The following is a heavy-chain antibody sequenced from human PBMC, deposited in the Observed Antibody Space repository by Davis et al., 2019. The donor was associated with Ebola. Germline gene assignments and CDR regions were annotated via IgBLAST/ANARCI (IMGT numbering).Heavy chain of an antibody. CDR2: ISYDGSNK. J-gene: IGHJ4*02. V-gene: IGHV3-30*03. CDR1: GFTFSYYG. D-gene: IGHD4-23*01. Sequence: GGSLRLSCAASGFTFSYYGMHWVRQAPGKGLEWVAVISYDGSNKYYADSVKGRFTISRDNSKNTLYLQMNSLRAEDTAVYYCKTVVTTPFDYWGQGTLVTVSS. CDR3: KTVVTTPFDY.